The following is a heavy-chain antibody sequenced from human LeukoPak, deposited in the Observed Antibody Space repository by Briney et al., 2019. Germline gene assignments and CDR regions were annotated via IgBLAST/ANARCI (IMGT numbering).Heavy chain of an antibody. J-gene: IGHJ1*01. CDR1: GFSFSNFG. CDR2: IWYDGSNK. V-gene: IGHV3-33*01. D-gene: IGHD3-22*01. Sequence: GGSLRLSCAASGFSFSNFGMHWVRQAPGKGLAWVAVIWYDGSNKYYADSVKGRFTISRDNSKNTLYLQMNSLRAEDTAVYYCARGPGDDSSGYSVEYFQHRGQGTLVTVSS. CDR3: ARGPGDDSSGYSVEYFQH.